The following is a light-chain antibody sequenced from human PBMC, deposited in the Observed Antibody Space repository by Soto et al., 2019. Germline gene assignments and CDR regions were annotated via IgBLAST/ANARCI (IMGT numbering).Light chain of an antibody. CDR1: SSNIGSNY. CDR2: RNN. V-gene: IGLV1-47*01. CDR3: AAWDDSLSANWV. Sequence: QSVLTQPPSASGTPGQRVTISCSGSSSNIGSNYVYWYQQLPGTAPKLLIYRNNQRPSGVPDRFSGSKSGTSASLAISGLRSEDEAEYYCAAWDDSLSANWVFGGGTKVTVL. J-gene: IGLJ3*02.